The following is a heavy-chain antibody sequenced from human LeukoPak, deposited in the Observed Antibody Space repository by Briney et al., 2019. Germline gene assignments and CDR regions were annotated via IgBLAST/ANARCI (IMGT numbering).Heavy chain of an antibody. CDR2: IYYSGST. D-gene: IGHD2-2*01. V-gene: IGHV4-59*08. Sequence: PSETLSLTCTVSGGPISSYYWNWIRQPPGKGLEWRGYIYYSGSTHYNPSLKSRVTISLDTSKNQFSLKLSSVTAADRAVYYCARASYRYYGMDVWGKGPTVPASS. CDR3: ARASYRYYGMDV. J-gene: IGHJ6*04. CDR1: GGPISSYY.